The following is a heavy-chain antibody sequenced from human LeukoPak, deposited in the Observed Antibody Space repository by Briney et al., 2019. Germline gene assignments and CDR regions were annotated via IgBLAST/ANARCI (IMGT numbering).Heavy chain of an antibody. J-gene: IGHJ4*02. CDR2: INHSGST. CDR1: GGSFSGYY. Sequence: SETLSLTCAVYGGSFSGYYWSWIRQPPGKGLEWIGEINHSGSTNYNPSLKSRVTISVDTSKNQFSLKLSSVTAADTAVYYCARSRGQITMIVVVGRYYFDYWGQGTLVTVSS. V-gene: IGHV4-34*01. CDR3: ARSRGQITMIVVVGRYYFDY. D-gene: IGHD3-22*01.